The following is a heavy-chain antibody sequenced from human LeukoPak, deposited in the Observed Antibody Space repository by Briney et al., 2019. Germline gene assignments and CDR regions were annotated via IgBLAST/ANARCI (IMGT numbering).Heavy chain of an antibody. D-gene: IGHD5-18*01. CDR1: GFTFSSYW. CDR2: IKQDGSEK. J-gene: IGHJ4*02. CDR3: ARGGTRVYSPSDY. V-gene: IGHV3-7*01. Sequence: PGGSLRLSCAASGFTFSSYWMTWVRQAPGKGLEWVANIKQDGSEKYYVDFVEGRFTISRDNAKNSLYLQMNSLRAEDTALYYCARGGTRVYSPSDYWGQGTRVTVSS.